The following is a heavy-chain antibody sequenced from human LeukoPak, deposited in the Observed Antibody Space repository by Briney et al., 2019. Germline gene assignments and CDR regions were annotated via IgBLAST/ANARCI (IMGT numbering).Heavy chain of an antibody. J-gene: IGHJ4*02. CDR3: ARVEDILTGPFDY. CDR2: IIPIFGTA. CDR1: GGTFSSYA. V-gene: IGHV1-69*05. D-gene: IGHD3-9*01. Sequence: ASVKVSCKASGGTFSSYAISWVRQAPGQGLEWMGGIIPIFGTANYAQKFEGRVTITTDESTSTAYMELSSLRSEDTAVYYCARVEDILTGPFDYWGQGTLVTVS.